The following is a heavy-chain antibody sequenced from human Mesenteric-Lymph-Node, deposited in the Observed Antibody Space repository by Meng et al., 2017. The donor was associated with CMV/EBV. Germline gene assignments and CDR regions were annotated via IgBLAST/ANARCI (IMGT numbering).Heavy chain of an antibody. CDR1: GFTFNNYG. D-gene: IGHD3-16*01. V-gene: IGHV3-30*03. J-gene: IGHJ4*02. Sequence: SLRLCCVASGFTFNNYGMHWVRQAPGKGLEWVAAITSDGYDTYYADSLKGRFSISKDKSKNTLYLQMSSLRAEDTAVYYCARVWGGPGWGQGTLVTVSS. CDR2: ITSDGYDT. CDR3: ARVWGGPG.